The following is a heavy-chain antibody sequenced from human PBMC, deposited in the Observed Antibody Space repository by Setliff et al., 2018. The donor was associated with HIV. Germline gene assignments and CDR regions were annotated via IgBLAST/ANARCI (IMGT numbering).Heavy chain of an antibody. J-gene: IGHJ6*03. D-gene: IGHD1-7*01. CDR3: ARNSKNWNYPVEYYDYYMDV. V-gene: IGHV4-31*03. CDR1: GGSINNDIYF. Sequence: SETLSLTCTVSGGSINNDIYFWTWIRQRPGKGLEWIGYIYYSGSTHSNPSLKSRLTISVDTSSNQFSLKLNSVTAADTAIYYCARNSKNWNYPVEYYDYYMDVWGTGTTVTV. CDR2: IYYSGST.